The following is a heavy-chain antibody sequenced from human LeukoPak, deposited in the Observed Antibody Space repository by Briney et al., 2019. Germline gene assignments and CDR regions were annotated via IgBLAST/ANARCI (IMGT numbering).Heavy chain of an antibody. J-gene: IGHJ3*02. Sequence: GGSLRLSCSASGFTFNNYAMHWVRQAPGKGLECVSVISSNGGNIYYADSVKGRFTISRDNSKNTLYLQMSSLRVEDTAVYYCARYGLGAHAFDIWGQGTMVTVSS. CDR2: ISSNGGNI. D-gene: IGHD3/OR15-3a*01. CDR1: GFTFNNYA. V-gene: IGHV3-64D*09. CDR3: ARYGLGAHAFDI.